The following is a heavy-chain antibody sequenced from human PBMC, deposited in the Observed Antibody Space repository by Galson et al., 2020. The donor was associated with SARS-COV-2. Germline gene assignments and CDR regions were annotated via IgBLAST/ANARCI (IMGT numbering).Heavy chain of an antibody. V-gene: IGHV3-23*01. J-gene: IGHJ6*02. CDR3: AKDHRIVVVITVRDYGMDV. D-gene: IGHD3-22*01. CDR1: GFTFSSYA. Sequence: GESLKISCAASGFTFSSYAMSWVHQAPGKGLEWVSAISGSGGSTYYADSVKGRFTISRDNSKNTPYLQMNSLRAEDTAVYYCAKDHRIVVVITVRDYGMDVWGQGTTVTVSS. CDR2: ISGSGGST.